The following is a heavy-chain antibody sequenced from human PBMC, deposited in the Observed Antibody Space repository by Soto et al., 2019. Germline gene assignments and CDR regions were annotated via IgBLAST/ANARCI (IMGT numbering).Heavy chain of an antibody. CDR2: TSYDGSKE. J-gene: IGHJ6*02. V-gene: IGHV3-30*18. CDR3: AKDLRYSLSWGFDYYGMDV. Sequence: QMELVESGGGVVQPRGSLRLSCAASGFPFSSYGMHWVRQAPGKGLEWVAMTSYDGSKEYYADSVKGRFTISREDSKNTMYLQMSGRRADDTAVYYCAKDLRYSLSWGFDYYGMDVWGQGTTGTVSS. CDR1: GFPFSSYG. D-gene: IGHD1-26*01.